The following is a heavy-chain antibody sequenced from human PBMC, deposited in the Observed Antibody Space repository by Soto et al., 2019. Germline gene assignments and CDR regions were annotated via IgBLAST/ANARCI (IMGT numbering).Heavy chain of an antibody. CDR1: GYTFTSYY. V-gene: IGHV1-46*03. CDR2: INPSGGST. D-gene: IGHD5-18*01. CDR3: ARVIPDGYDAFDI. J-gene: IGHJ3*02. Sequence: ASVKVSCTASGYTFTSYYMHWVRQAPGQGLEWMGIINPSGGSTSYAQKFQGRVTMTRDTSTSTVYMELSSLRSEDTAVYYCARVIPDGYDAFDIWGQGTMVTVSS.